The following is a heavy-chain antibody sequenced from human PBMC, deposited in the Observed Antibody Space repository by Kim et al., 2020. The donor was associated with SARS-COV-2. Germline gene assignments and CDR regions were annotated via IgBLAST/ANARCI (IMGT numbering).Heavy chain of an antibody. CDR2: IKQDGSEK. Sequence: GGSLRLSCAASGFTFSSYWMSWVRQAPGKGLEWVADIKQDGSEKYYVDSVKGRFTISRDNAKNSLYLQMNSLRAEDTAVYYCARVQREIEVVQAAIVEKSYYAMYVWGPGTTCTVSS. CDR1: GFTFSSYW. D-gene: IGHD2-2*02. V-gene: IGHV3-7*03. CDR3: ARVQREIEVVQAAIVEKSYYAMYV. J-gene: IGHJ6*02.